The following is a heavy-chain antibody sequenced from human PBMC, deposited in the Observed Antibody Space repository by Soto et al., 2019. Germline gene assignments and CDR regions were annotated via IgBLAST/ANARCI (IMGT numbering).Heavy chain of an antibody. Sequence: QTGGSLRLSCAASGFTFSSYGMHWVRQAPGKGLEWVAVISYDGSNKYYADSVKGRFTISRDNSKNTLYLQMNSLRAEDTAVYYCAKDRTIFGVVITHWGQGTLVTVSS. J-gene: IGHJ4*02. CDR1: GFTFSSYG. D-gene: IGHD3-3*01. CDR3: AKDRTIFGVVITH. CDR2: ISYDGSNK. V-gene: IGHV3-30*18.